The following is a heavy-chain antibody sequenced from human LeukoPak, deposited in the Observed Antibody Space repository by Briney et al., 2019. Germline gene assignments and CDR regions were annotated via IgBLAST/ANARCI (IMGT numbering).Heavy chain of an antibody. V-gene: IGHV1-69*05. J-gene: IGHJ3*02. Sequence: GASVKVSCKASGGTFSSYAISWVRQAPGRGLEWMGGIIPIFGTANYAQKFQGRVTITTDESTSTAYMELSSLRSEDTAVYYCAKDYGDAFDIWGQGTMVTVSS. CDR1: GGTFSSYA. D-gene: IGHD4-17*01. CDR2: IIPIFGTA. CDR3: AKDYGDAFDI.